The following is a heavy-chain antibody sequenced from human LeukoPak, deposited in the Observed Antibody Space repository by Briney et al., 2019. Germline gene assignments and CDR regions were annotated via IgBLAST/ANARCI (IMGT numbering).Heavy chain of an antibody. D-gene: IGHD6-6*01. V-gene: IGHV3-21*01. CDR1: GFTFSSYS. CDR3: ASSSSYDY. J-gene: IGHJ4*02. Sequence: GGSLRLSCAASGFTFSSYSMNWVRQAPGKGLEWVSPISSGSSFIYYADSVKGRFTISRDNAKNSLYLQMNSLRAEDTAVYYCASSSSYDYWGRGTLVTVSS. CDR2: ISSGSSFI.